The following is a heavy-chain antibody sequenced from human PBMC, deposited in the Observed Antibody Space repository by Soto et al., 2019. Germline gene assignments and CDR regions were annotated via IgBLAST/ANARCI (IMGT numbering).Heavy chain of an antibody. J-gene: IGHJ3*02. CDR1: GFTFGNYG. CDR2: VSYRGTDK. D-gene: IGHD1-1*01. CDR3: AKDGWMSTSRGDAFKI. V-gene: IGHV3-30*18. Sequence: QVQLVESGGAVARPGGSLRLSCVASGFTFGNYGMHWVRQAPGKGLEWVAFVSYRGTDKYHADSVTSRFTISRADSSNTVYLQMNRLRAEDTAVYFCAKDGWMSTSRGDAFKIWGQATRVTVSS.